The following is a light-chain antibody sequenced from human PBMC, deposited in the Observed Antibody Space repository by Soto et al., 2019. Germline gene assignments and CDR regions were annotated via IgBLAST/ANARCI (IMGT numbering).Light chain of an antibody. Sequence: VLTQMPSGSGAPGQRVTIACTGSSSNIGAGYDVHWYQQLPGTAPKLLIYGNTNRPSGVPDRFSGSKSGTSASLAITGLQAEDEADYFCQSYDSSLSGSYVFGTGTKVTVL. V-gene: IGLV1-40*01. CDR2: GNT. J-gene: IGLJ1*01. CDR3: QSYDSSLSGSYV. CDR1: SSNIGAGYD.